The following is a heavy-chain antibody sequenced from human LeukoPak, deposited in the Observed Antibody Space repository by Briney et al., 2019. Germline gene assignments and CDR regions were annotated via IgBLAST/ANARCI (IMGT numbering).Heavy chain of an antibody. D-gene: IGHD3-16*01. CDR3: ARGGGLDV. CDR2: ISWNSGSI. J-gene: IGHJ6*02. Sequence: GGSLRLSCAASEFTFDDYAMHWVRQAPGKGLEWVSGISWNSGSIGYADSVKGRFTISRGNAKNSLCLQMSNLRAEDTAVYFCARGGGLDVWGQGATVTVSS. V-gene: IGHV3-9*01. CDR1: EFTFDDYA.